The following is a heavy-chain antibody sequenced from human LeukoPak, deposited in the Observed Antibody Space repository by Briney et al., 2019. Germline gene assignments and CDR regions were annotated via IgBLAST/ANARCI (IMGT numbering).Heavy chain of an antibody. CDR3: ARVSDDSSGYYHY. CDR1: GGSISSYY. CDR2: IYYSGST. Sequence: TSXXLSLTCTVSGGSISSYYWSWIRQPPGKGLEWIGYIYYSGSTNYNPSLRSRVTISVDTSKNQFSLKLSSVTAADTAVYYCARVSDDSSGYYHYWGQGTLVTVSS. V-gene: IGHV4-59*01. J-gene: IGHJ4*02. D-gene: IGHD3-22*01.